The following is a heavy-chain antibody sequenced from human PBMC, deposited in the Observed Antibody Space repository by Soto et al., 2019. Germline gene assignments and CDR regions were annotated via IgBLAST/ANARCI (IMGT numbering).Heavy chain of an antibody. J-gene: IGHJ4*02. V-gene: IGHV3-33*01. CDR1: GFTFSSYG. CDR2: IWYDGSNK. Sequence: QVQLVESGGGVVQPGRSLRLSCAASGFTFSSYGMHWVRQAPGKGLEWVAVIWYDGSNKYYADYVKGRFTISRDNSKNTLYLQMNSLRAEDTAVYYCASTSGAIDYWGQGTLVTVSS. D-gene: IGHD2-15*01. CDR3: ASTSGAIDY.